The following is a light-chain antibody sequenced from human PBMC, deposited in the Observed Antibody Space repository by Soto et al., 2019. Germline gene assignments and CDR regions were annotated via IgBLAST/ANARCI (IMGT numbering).Light chain of an antibody. CDR1: SSNIGSNY. CDR3: AAWDDSLSGHYD. CDR2: RNN. V-gene: IGLV1-47*01. Sequence: QSVLTQPPSASGTPGQRVTISCSGSSSNIGSNYVYWYQQLPGTAPKLLIYRNNQRPSGVPDRFSGSKSGTSASLAISGLRSEDEADYYCAAWDDSLSGHYDFGTGTKVTVL. J-gene: IGLJ1*01.